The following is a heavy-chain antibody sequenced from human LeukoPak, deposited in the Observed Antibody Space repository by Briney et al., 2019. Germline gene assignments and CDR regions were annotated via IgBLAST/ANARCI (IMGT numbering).Heavy chain of an antibody. Sequence: GGSLRLSCAASGFTFSSHGIHWVRQAPGKGLEWVAYISYDGGYYFVADSVKGRFTISRANSKNTVYLHMDSLRTEDTAVYYCAKDLSDNYCVDFWGQGTLVTVSS. D-gene: IGHD1-1*01. V-gene: IGHV3-30*18. J-gene: IGHJ4*02. CDR2: ISYDGGYY. CDR1: GFTFSSHG. CDR3: AKDLSDNYCVDF.